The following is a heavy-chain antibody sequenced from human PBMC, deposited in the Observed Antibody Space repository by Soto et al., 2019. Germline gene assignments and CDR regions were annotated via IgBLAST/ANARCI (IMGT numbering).Heavy chain of an antibody. CDR2: IIPLFGTT. J-gene: IGHJ6*02. CDR3: VRGLTEGYYGVEV. Sequence: QVQLVPSGAEVKKPGSAVKVSCKASGGAFSSVDISWVRQAPGQGLDWMGGIIPLFGTTNYAEKFQGRGTITADASTSTAFMELSSLTSEDTAVYYCVRGLTEGYYGVEVWGQGTTVIVSS. V-gene: IGHV1-69*01. CDR1: GGAFSSVD. D-gene: IGHD2-15*01.